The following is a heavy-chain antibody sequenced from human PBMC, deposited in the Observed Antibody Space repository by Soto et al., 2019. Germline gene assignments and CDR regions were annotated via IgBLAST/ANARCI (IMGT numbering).Heavy chain of an antibody. V-gene: IGHV3-30*18. Sequence: PGGSLRLSCVGSGFTFSSYGMHWVRQAPGKGLEWLAVISSDGNYKYHADSVKGRFTISRDNSKNTLYLQMNSLRAEDTALYYCAKDRGRYCSGNTCYLFDYWGQGTLVTVSS. CDR1: GFTFSSYG. CDR2: ISSDGNYK. J-gene: IGHJ4*02. D-gene: IGHD2-15*01. CDR3: AKDRGRYCSGNTCYLFDY.